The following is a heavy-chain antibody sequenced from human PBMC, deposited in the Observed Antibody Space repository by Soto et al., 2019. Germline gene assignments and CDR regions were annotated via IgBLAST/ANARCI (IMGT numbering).Heavy chain of an antibody. J-gene: IGHJ6*02. CDR3: AGHWGGDGYSLISYDYYGMDV. CDR1: GGTFSSYA. D-gene: IGHD2-21*02. Sequence: QVQLVQSGAEVKKPGSSVKVSCKASGGTFSSYAISWVRQAPGQGLEWMGGVIPIFGTANYAQTFQGRVTITADESTSTAYRELSSLRSDDEAVYYCAGHWGGDGYSLISYDYYGMDVWGQGTTVTVSS. CDR2: VIPIFGTA. V-gene: IGHV1-69*12.